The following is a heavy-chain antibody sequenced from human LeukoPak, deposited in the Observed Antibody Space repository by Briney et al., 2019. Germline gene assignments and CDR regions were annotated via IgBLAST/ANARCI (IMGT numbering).Heavy chain of an antibody. CDR3: ARVVAATIFDC. CDR1: GGSISSGDYY. CDR2: IYYSGST. D-gene: IGHD2-15*01. V-gene: IGHV4-30-4*08. J-gene: IGHJ4*02. Sequence: SETLSLTCTVSGGSISSGDYYWSWIRQPPGKGLEWIGYIYYSGSTYYNPSLKSRVTISVDTSKNQFSLKLSSVTAADTAVYYCARVVAATIFDCWGQGTLVTVSS.